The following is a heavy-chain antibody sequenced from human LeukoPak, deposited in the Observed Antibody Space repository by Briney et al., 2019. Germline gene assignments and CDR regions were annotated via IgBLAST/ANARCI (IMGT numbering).Heavy chain of an antibody. D-gene: IGHD6-19*01. CDR2: ISTYNGDT. Sequence: SVNVSCKASGYTFTRYAISWVRRAPGRGLEWMGWISTYNGDTNDAQNLQGRVTVTRDTSTSTAYMELRSLRSDDTAVYYCARDPSNTSGRYIYFDSWTQGTLVTVTS. CDR1: GYTFTRYA. V-gene: IGHV1-18*04. CDR3: ARDPSNTSGRYIYFDS. J-gene: IGHJ4*02.